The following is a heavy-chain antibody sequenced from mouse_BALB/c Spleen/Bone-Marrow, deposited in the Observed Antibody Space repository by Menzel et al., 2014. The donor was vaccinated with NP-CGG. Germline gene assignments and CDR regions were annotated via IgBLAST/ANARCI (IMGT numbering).Heavy chain of an antibody. CDR3: TRGGYGNYVGYAMDY. CDR2: IYPGDGNT. V-gene: IGHV1S56*01. J-gene: IGHJ4*01. D-gene: IGHD2-10*02. Sequence: VQVVESGPGLVKPGALVKISCKASGYTFTSYGINWVKQRPGQGLEWIGWIYPGDGNTKYNEKFKGKATLTADKSSSTAYMQLSSLTSENSAVYFCTRGGYGNYVGYAMDYWGQGTSVTVSS. CDR1: GYTFTSYG.